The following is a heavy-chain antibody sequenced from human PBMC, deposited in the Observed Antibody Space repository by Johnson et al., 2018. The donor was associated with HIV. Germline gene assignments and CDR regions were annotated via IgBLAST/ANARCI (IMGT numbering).Heavy chain of an antibody. CDR1: GFVFSNAW. J-gene: IGHJ3*02. Sequence: VQLVESGGGLVKPGSSLRLSCAASGFVFSNAWMNWVRQAPGKGLEWVANIKQDGSEKYYVDSVKGRFTISRDNAKNSLYLQMNSLKTEDTAEYHNISDIVVVVAVGELRAKHTFDIWGQGKMVTVSP. V-gene: IGHV3-7*03. CDR3: ISDIVVVVAVGELRAKHTFDI. D-gene: IGHD2-15*01. CDR2: IKQDGSEK.